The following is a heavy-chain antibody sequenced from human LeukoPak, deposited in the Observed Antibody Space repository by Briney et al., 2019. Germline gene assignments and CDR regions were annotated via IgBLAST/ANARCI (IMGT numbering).Heavy chain of an antibody. Sequence: KPSETLSLTCTVSGGSISNYYWSWIRQPPGKELEWIGYFYYSGSTSYNPSLKSRVTISVDTSKNQFSLKLTSVTAADTAVYYCARGICPNGVCSFHPFDYWGQGTLVTVS. CDR3: ARGICPNGVCSFHPFDY. CDR1: GGSISNYY. CDR2: FYYSGST. V-gene: IGHV4-59*01. J-gene: IGHJ4*02. D-gene: IGHD2-8*01.